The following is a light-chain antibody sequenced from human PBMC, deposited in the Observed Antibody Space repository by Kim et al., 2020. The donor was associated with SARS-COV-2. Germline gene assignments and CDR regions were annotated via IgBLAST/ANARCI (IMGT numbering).Light chain of an antibody. CDR1: TRDVGANNY. Sequence: GQSVAISCTGTTRDVGANNYVSWYQHYPGKAPKLILYELTKRPSGVPDRFSGSKSGNTASLTVSGLQAEDEAHYFCSSYAGTNNVRFGGGTQLTVL. J-gene: IGLJ2*01. CDR3: SSYAGTNNVR. V-gene: IGLV2-8*01. CDR2: ELT.